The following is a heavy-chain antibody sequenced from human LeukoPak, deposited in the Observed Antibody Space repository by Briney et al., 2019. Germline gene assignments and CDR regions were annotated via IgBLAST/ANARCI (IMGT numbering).Heavy chain of an antibody. J-gene: IGHJ6*02. CDR3: ARYRAGRYFDWLRGMDV. V-gene: IGHV1-8*01. CDR1: GYTFTSYD. CDR2: MNPNSGNT. D-gene: IGHD3-9*01. Sequence: ASVKVSCKASGYTFTSYDINWVRQAPGQGLEWMGWMNPNSGNTGYAQKFQGRVTMTRNTSISTAYMELSSLRSEDTAVYYCARYRAGRYFDWLRGMDVWGQGTTVTVSS.